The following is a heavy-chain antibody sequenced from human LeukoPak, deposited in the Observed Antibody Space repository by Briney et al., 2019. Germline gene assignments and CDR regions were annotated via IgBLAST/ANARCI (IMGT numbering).Heavy chain of an antibody. Sequence: GGSLRLSCVASGFTFSSYAMHWVRQAPGKGLEYVSAISSNGGSTYYADSVKGRFTISRDNSKNTLYLQMSSLRVEDTAVYYCARYSSGWYYYWGQGTLVTVSS. CDR1: GFTFSSYA. CDR3: ARYSSGWYYY. J-gene: IGHJ4*02. CDR2: ISSNGGST. V-gene: IGHV3-64D*06. D-gene: IGHD6-19*01.